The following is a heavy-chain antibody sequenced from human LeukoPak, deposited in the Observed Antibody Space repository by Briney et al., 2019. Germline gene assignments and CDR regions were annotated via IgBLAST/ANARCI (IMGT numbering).Heavy chain of an antibody. CDR3: TTEGGWSFYFDY. CDR2: IKSKTDGGTP. CDR1: GFTFNNPW. J-gene: IGHJ4*02. D-gene: IGHD2-15*01. Sequence: GGSLRLSCAASGFTFNNPWMSWVRQAPGKGLEWVGCIKSKTDGGTPDYAAPVKGRFTISRDDSKNTLYLQMNSLKTEDTAVYYCTTEGGWSFYFDYWGQGTLVTVSS. V-gene: IGHV3-15*01.